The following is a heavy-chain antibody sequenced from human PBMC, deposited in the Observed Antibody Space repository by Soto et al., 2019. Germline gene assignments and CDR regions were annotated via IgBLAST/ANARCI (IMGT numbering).Heavy chain of an antibody. CDR3: AKGDEGPRYSDYVWGSYVDN. CDR2: ISGSGGST. CDR1: GFTFSSYA. D-gene: IGHD3-16*01. V-gene: IGHV3-23*01. Sequence: LGLSCAASGFTFSSYAMSWVRQAPGKGLEWVSAISGSGGSTYYAHSVKSLFTISRDNSKNTLYLQMNSLRAEDKDVYYCAKGDEGPRYSDYVWGSYVDNWGQGTLVTVSS. J-gene: IGHJ4*02.